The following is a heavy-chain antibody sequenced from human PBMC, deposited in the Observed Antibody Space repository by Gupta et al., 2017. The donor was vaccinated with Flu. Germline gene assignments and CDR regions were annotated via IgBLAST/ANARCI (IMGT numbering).Heavy chain of an antibody. CDR1: YY. CDR2: VFDSGDT. J-gene: IGHJ5*01. D-gene: IGHD1-26*01. V-gene: IGHV4-61*07. Sequence: YYCSWLRQPPGQTLEWIGYVFDSGDTHYNPSLSSRVVISADTSRNRFSLNLTSVTTADTAMYYCARLRRHSGSYYWFDSWGQGTLVTVSS. CDR3: ARLRRHSGSYYWFDS.